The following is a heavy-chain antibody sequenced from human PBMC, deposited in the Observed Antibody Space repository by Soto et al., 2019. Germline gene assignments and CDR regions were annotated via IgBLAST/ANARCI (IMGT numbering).Heavy chain of an antibody. J-gene: IGHJ6*03. V-gene: IGHV3-74*01. Sequence: EVQLVESGGGLVQPGGSLRLSCAASGFTFSSYWMHWVRQAPGKGLVWVSRINSDGSSTSYADSVKGRFTISRDNAKNTLYLQMNSLRAEETAVYYCARRIGGPGYCSSTSCYSYYMDVWGKGTTVTVSS. CDR1: GFTFSSYW. CDR3: ARRIGGPGYCSSTSCYSYYMDV. CDR2: INSDGSST. D-gene: IGHD2-2*02.